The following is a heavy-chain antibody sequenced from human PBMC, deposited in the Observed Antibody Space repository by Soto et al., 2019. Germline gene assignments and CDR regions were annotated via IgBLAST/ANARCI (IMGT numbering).Heavy chain of an antibody. CDR3: AVDTVGTGSF. D-gene: IGHD5-12*01. J-gene: IGHJ4*02. CDR1: GFTFSDHH. CDR2: IRGKADGYTT. V-gene: IGHV3-72*01. Sequence: EVDLVESGGGLVQPGGSLRVSCAVSGFTFSDHHTDWLRQAPGKGLEWIGRIRGKADGYTTEYAASVKGRFTISRDDSENSLYLQMNSLKTEDTAVYFCAVDTVGTGSFWDQGTLVTVSS.